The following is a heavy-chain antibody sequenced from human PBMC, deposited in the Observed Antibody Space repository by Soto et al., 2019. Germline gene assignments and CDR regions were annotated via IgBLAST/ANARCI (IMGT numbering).Heavy chain of an antibody. Sequence: SETLSLTCTVSGGSISSYYWSWIRQPPGKGLEWIGYIYYSGSTNYNPSLKSRVTISVDTSKDQFSLKLSSVTAADTAVYYCARQEIAAAGYYYYYYMDVWGKGTTVTVSS. V-gene: IGHV4-59*08. CDR1: GGSISSYY. CDR2: IYYSGST. J-gene: IGHJ6*03. CDR3: ARQEIAAAGYYYYYYMDV. D-gene: IGHD6-13*01.